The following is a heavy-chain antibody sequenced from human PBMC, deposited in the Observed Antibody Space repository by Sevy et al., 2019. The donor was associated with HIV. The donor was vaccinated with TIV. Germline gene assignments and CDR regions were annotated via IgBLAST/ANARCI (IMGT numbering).Heavy chain of an antibody. V-gene: IGHV3-23*01. D-gene: IGHD6-19*01. CDR1: GFTFSSYA. CDR3: AKALGYSSGWDLYY. CDR2: ISGSGGST. J-gene: IGHJ4*02. Sequence: GGSLRLSCAASGFTFSSYAMNWVRQAPGKGLEWVSAISGSGGSTYYADSVKGRFTISRDNSKNTLYLQMNSLRAEDTAVYYCAKALGYSSGWDLYYWGQGTLVTVSS.